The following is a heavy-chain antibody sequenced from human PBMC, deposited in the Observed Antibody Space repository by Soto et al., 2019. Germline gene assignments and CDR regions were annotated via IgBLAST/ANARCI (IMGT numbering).Heavy chain of an antibody. D-gene: IGHD6-19*01. CDR3: ARDLAVGLVDY. CDR1: GYTFTSYG. Sequence: QVQLVQSGAEVKKPGASVKVSCKASGYTFTSYGISWVRQAPGQGLEWMGWSSAYNGNTKSAQKLQGRVSMTTDTSTSTGYMELRSLGSDDTAVYYCARDLAVGLVDYWGQGTLVTVSS. V-gene: IGHV1-18*01. CDR2: SSAYNGNT. J-gene: IGHJ4*02.